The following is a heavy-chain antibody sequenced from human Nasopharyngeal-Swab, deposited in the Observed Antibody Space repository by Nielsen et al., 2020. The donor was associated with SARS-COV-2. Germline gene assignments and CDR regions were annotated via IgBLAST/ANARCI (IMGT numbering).Heavy chain of an antibody. CDR1: GGSISGGGYY. V-gene: IGHV4-31*03. J-gene: IGHJ3*02. D-gene: IGHD3-3*01. CDR2: IYYSGST. CDR3: ARYYPRFLHAFDI. Sequence: SETLSLTCTVSGGSISGGGYYWSWIRQHPGKGLEWIGYIYYSGSTYYNPSLKSRVTISVDTSKNQFSLKLSSVTAADTAVYYCARYYPRFLHAFDIWGQGTMVTVSS.